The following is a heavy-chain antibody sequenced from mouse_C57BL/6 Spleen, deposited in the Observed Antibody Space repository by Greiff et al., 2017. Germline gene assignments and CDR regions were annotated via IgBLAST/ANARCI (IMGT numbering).Heavy chain of an antibody. CDR2: IYPGDGDT. CDR1: GYAFSSYW. V-gene: IGHV1-80*01. Sequence: VQLQQSGAELVKPGASVKISCKASGYAFSSYWMNGVKQRPGKGLEWIGQIYPGDGDTNYNGKFKGKATLTADKSSSTAYMQLSSLTSEDSAVYFCARRDYGSSYGYFDVWGTGTTVTVSS. J-gene: IGHJ1*03. CDR3: ARRDYGSSYGYFDV. D-gene: IGHD1-1*01.